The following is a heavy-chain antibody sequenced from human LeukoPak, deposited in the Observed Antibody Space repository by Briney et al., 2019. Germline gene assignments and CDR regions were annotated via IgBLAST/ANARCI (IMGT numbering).Heavy chain of an antibody. J-gene: IGHJ1*01. CDR2: IYTSGST. D-gene: IGHD6-19*01. CDR1: GGSISSYY. Sequence: PSETLSLTCTVSGGSISSYYWSWIRQPAGKGLEWIGRIYTSGSTNYNPSLKSRVTMSVDTSKNQLSLKLTSVTAADTAVYYCATNGWYCLDHWGQGALVTVSS. V-gene: IGHV4-4*07. CDR3: ATNGWYCLDH.